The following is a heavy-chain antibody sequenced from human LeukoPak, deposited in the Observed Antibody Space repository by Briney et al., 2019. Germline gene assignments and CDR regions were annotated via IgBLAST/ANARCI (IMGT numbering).Heavy chain of an antibody. J-gene: IGHJ4*02. CDR3: AGGSPGGTFDY. CDR1: GGSFSGYY. V-gene: IGHV4-34*01. D-gene: IGHD1-1*01. Sequence: SETLSLTCAVYGGSFSGYYWSWIRQPPGKGLEWIGEINHSGSTNYNPSLKSRVTISVDTSKNQFSLKLSSVTAADTAVYYCAGGSPGGTFDYWGQGTLVTVSS. CDR2: INHSGST.